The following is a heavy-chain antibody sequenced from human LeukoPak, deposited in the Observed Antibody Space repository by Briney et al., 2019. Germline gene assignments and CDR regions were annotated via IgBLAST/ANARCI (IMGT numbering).Heavy chain of an antibody. V-gene: IGHV3-53*01. CDR2: IYSGGST. Sequence: GGSLRLSCAASGLTVSSSYMSWVRQAPGKGLEWVSVIYSGGSTFYADSVKGRFTISRDSSKNTLYLQMNSLRAEDTAVYYCARGGGAFCGGDCHRNFDSWGQGALVTVSS. CDR1: GLTVSSSY. J-gene: IGHJ4*02. CDR3: ARGGGAFCGGDCHRNFDS. D-gene: IGHD2-21*02.